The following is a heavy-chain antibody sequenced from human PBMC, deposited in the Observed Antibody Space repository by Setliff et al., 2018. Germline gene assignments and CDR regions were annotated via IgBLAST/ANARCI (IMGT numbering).Heavy chain of an antibody. J-gene: IGHJ4*02. CDR2: IYYSGTT. D-gene: IGHD5-12*01. CDR3: ARHYGGGYKHFDY. V-gene: IGHV4-39*01. CDR1: GGSIISSTYN. Sequence: KPSETLSLTCSVSGGSIISSTYNWGWIRQPPGKGLEWIGSIYYSGTTYYNPSLESRITMSVDTSNNRFSLKLTSVTAADTAAYYCARHYGGGYKHFDYWGQGTLVTVSS.